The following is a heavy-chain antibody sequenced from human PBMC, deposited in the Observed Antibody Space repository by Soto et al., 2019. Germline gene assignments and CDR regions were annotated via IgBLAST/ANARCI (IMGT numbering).Heavy chain of an antibody. J-gene: IGHJ4*02. CDR1: GFTFSSYA. CDR2: ISGSGDST. V-gene: IGHV3-23*01. CDR3: ATERWLQFYGY. Sequence: GSLRLSCAASGFTFSSYAMSWVRQAPGKGLEWVSGISGSGDSTYYADSVKGRFTISRDNSKNTLYLQMNSLRAEDTAVYYCATERWLQFYGYWGQGTLVTVSS. D-gene: IGHD5-12*01.